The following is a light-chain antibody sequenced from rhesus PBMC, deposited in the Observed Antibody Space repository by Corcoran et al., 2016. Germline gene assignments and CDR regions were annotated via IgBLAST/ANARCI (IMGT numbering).Light chain of an antibody. J-gene: IGKJ3*01. Sequence: DIVMTQTPLSLPITPGEPASISCRSSQSLLHSHGNTYLHWYLQKPGQSPQLLIYGGSNRASGAPNRFRGSGSGTDFKLTISRVVAEDVGVYYCLQDIAFPFTFGPGTKLEIK. V-gene: IGKV2-72*01. CDR2: GGS. CDR3: LQDIAFPFT. CDR1: QSLLHSHGNTY.